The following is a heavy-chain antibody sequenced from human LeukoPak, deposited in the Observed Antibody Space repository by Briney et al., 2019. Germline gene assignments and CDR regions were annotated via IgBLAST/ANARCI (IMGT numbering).Heavy chain of an antibody. CDR3: VRVVNYSFDY. V-gene: IGHV3-74*01. D-gene: IGHD1-7*01. CDR2: IKSDGSTT. J-gene: IGHJ4*02. CDR1: GFTFSSYS. Sequence: PGGSLRLSCAASGFTFSSYSMNWVRQAPGKGLVWVSHIKSDGSTTNYADSVKGRFTISRDNAKNTLYLQMNSLRAEDTAVYYCVRVVNYSFDYWGRGTLVPVSS.